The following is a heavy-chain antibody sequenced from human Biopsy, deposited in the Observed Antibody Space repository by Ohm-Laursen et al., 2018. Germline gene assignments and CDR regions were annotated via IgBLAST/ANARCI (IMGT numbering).Heavy chain of an antibody. J-gene: IGHJ6*02. D-gene: IGHD4-23*01. V-gene: IGHV3-11*01. CDR2: ISGIGDTT. CDR3: ARDWGGDYGGNIDYYYFYGMDV. Sequence: SLRLSCSASGFTFSDYYMSWIRQAPGRGLEWVSHISGIGDTTYYADSVKGRFTISRDNSKNSLYLQMNSLRAEDTAAYYRARDWGGDYGGNIDYYYFYGMDVWGQGTTVTVSS. CDR1: GFTFSDYY.